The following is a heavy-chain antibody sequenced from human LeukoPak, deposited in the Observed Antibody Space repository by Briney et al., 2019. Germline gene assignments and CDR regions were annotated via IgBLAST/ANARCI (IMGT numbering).Heavy chain of an antibody. Sequence: GGSLRLSCEVSGITFSTYWMTWVRQAPGKGLEWVANIKGDGSEKNFVDSVKGRFSISRDNAKNSLYLQMNNLRVEDTAVYYCARGGHVDYCGQGTLVTVSS. CDR1: GITFSTYW. D-gene: IGHD3-16*01. J-gene: IGHJ4*02. CDR3: ARGGHVDY. V-gene: IGHV3-7*01. CDR2: IKGDGSEK.